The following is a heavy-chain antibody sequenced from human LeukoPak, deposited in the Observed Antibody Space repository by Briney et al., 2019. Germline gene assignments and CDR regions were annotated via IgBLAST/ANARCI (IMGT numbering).Heavy chain of an antibody. Sequence: PSETLSLTCTVSGGSISSGSYYWSWIRQPAGKGLEWIGRIYTSGSTNYNPSLKSRVTISVDTSKNQSSLKLSSVTAADTAVYYCAREGLGYSYGQNWFDPWGQGTLVTVSS. CDR3: AREGLGYSYGQNWFDP. CDR1: GGSISSGSYY. D-gene: IGHD5-18*01. V-gene: IGHV4-61*02. CDR2: IYTSGST. J-gene: IGHJ5*02.